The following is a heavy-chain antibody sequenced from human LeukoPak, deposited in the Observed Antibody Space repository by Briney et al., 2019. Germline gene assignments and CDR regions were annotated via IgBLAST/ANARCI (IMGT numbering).Heavy chain of an antibody. V-gene: IGHV1-18*01. J-gene: IGHJ4*02. CDR2: ISVNNGNT. D-gene: IGHD4-17*01. Sequence: GASVTVSCTASGYTFTSSGISWVRQAPGQGLEWMGWISVNNGNTNYAQKLQDRVTMTADTSTSTAYMELRSLRSDDTAVYYCARDGNYGDDDLDYWGQGTLVTVSS. CDR3: ARDGNYGDDDLDY. CDR1: GYTFTSSG.